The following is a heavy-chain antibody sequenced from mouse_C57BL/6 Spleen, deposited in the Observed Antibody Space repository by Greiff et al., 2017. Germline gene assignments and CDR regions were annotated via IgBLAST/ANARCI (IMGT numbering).Heavy chain of an antibody. D-gene: IGHD2-2*01. CDR3: ARAPIYYGYDGDWYFDV. CDR2: INYDGSST. V-gene: IGHV5-16*01. J-gene: IGHJ1*03. Sequence: EVMLVESEGGLVQPGSSMKLSCTASGFTFSDYYMAWVRQVPEKGLEWVANINYDGSSTYYLDSLKSRFIISRDNAKNILYLQMSSLKSEDTATYYCARAPIYYGYDGDWYFDVWGTGTTVTVSS. CDR1: GFTFSDYY.